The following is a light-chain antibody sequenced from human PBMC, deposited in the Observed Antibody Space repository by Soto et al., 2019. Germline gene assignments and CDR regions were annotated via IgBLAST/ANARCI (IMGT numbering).Light chain of an antibody. Sequence: EIVLTQSPATLSLSPGERATLSCRASESVSTFLAWYQQKPGQAPRLLIYEASSRATGIPARFSGSRSGPEFTLTINSLQSEDFAVYYCQQYHYWWTFGQGTKVDIK. J-gene: IGKJ1*01. CDR1: ESVSTF. CDR3: QQYHYWWT. CDR2: EAS. V-gene: IGKV3D-15*01.